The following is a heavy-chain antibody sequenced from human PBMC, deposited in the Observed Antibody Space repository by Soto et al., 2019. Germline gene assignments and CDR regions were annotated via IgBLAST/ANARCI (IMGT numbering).Heavy chain of an antibody. CDR1: GFPFSSYS. V-gene: IGHV3-48*01. D-gene: IGHD2-21*02. Sequence: GGSLSLSCTASGFPFSSYSMNWVRQAPGKGLEWVSYISSSSSTIYYADSVQGRFTISRDNAKNSLYLQMNSLRAEDTAVYYCARSDYYFDYWGQGTLVTVSS. CDR3: ARSDYYFDY. CDR2: ISSSSSTI. J-gene: IGHJ4*02.